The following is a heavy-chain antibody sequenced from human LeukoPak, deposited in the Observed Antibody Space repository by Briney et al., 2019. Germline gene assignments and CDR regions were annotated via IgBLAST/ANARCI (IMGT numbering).Heavy chain of an antibody. CDR1: GGSITSSNYY. CDR3: ARRGPESSGYHDVFDL. CDR2: IYYSGST. D-gene: IGHD5-12*01. J-gene: IGHJ3*01. Sequence: SETLSLTCTVSGGSITSSNYYWGWIRQPPGKGLEWIGSIYYSGSTYYSPSLNSRVTISVDKSKNQFSLKLSSVAAADTAVYYCARRGPESSGYHDVFDLWGQGTMVTVSS. V-gene: IGHV4-39*01.